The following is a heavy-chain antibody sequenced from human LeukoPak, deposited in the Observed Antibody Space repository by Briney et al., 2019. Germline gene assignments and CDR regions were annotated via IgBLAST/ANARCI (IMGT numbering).Heavy chain of an antibody. CDR1: GYTFTSYD. Sequence: GSVKVSYKASGYTFTSYDINWVRRATGQGLKRMGWMNHNSGNTGYAQNFQGRVTTTRLTSIITAYMQLSSLTSEDTAVYYCARRAYSSSSYSDYWGQRTLLTVSS. J-gene: IGHJ4*02. CDR3: ARRAYSSSSYSDY. D-gene: IGHD6-6*01. V-gene: IGHV1-8*01. CDR2: MNHNSGNT.